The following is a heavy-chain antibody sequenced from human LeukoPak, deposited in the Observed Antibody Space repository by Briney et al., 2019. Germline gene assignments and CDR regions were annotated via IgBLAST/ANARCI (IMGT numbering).Heavy chain of an antibody. CDR3: AKDGSSSGFDY. V-gene: IGHV3-30*18. Sequence: GGSLRLSCAASGFTFSSYGMHWVRQAPGKGLQWVAVISYDGSNKYYADSVKGRFTISRDNSKNTLYLQMNSLRAEDTAVYYCAKDGSSSGFDYWGQGTLVTVSS. D-gene: IGHD6-13*01. CDR1: GFTFSSYG. CDR2: ISYDGSNK. J-gene: IGHJ4*02.